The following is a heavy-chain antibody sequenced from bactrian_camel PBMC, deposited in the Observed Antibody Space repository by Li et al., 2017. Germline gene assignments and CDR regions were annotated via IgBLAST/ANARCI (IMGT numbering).Heavy chain of an antibody. V-gene: IGHV3S67*01. Sequence: VQLVESGGGSVQAGGSLRLSCAVSGFTSRRHCMGWLRQSPGKEREGVATIERYGSVSFADSVKGRFTISQDSAKNTLYLQMNQLTTEDSGQYVCAAEGLIRQGKCYNAGLRVLDFSYWGQGTQVTVSS. CDR1: GFTSRRHC. CDR3: AAEGLIRQGKCYNAGLRVLDFSY. CDR2: IERYGSV. D-gene: IGHD5*01. J-gene: IGHJ4*01.